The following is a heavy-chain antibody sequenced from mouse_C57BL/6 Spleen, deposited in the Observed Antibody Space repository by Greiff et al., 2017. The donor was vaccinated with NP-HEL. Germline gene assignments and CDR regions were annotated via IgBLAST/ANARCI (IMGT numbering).Heavy chain of an antibody. V-gene: IGHV3-6*01. D-gene: IGHD3-2*02. CDR3: ARDQGPFDY. CDR2: ISYDGSN. CDR1: GYSITSGYY. Sequence: EVQLQESGPGLVKPSQSLSLTCSVTGYSITSGYYWNWIRQFPGNKLEWMGYISYDGSNNYNPSLKNRISITRDTSKNQFFLKLNSVTTEDTATYYCARDQGPFDYWGQGTTLTVSS. J-gene: IGHJ2*01.